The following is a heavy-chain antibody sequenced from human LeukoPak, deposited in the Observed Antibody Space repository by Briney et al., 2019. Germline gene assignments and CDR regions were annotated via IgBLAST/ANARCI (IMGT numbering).Heavy chain of an antibody. CDR1: GGSISSYY. J-gene: IGHJ4*02. V-gene: IGHV4-59*01. Sequence: SETLSLTCTVSGGSISSYYWSWIRQPPGKGLEWIGYIYYSGSTNYNPSLKSRVTISVDTSKNQFSLKLSSVTAADTAVYYCAVAATDYYFDYWGQGTPVTVSS. D-gene: IGHD2-15*01. CDR3: AVAATDYYFDY. CDR2: IYYSGST.